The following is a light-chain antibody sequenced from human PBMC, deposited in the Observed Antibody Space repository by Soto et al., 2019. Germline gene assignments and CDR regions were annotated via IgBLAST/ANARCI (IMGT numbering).Light chain of an antibody. CDR2: EVS. Sequence: QSALTQPASVSGSPGQSITISCTGTSSDIGGYNYVSWYQQHPGKAPKLMIYEVSDRPSGVSSRFSASTSGNTASLTISGLQTEDEADYYCCSYATYNMILGGGTKLTVL. V-gene: IGLV2-14*01. CDR3: CSYATYNMI. J-gene: IGLJ2*01. CDR1: SSDIGGYNY.